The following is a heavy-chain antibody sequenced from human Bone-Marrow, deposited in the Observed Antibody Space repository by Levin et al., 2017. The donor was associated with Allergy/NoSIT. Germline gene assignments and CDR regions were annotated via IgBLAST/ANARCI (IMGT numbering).Heavy chain of an antibody. V-gene: IGHV3-23*01. CDR1: GFTFSSYA. D-gene: IGHD6-19*01. Sequence: GESLKISCAASGFTFSSYAMSWVRQAPGKGLEWVSAIGGSGSSTYYADSVKGRFTISRDNSKNTLHLQMNSLRAEDTALYYCAKDGQVAGQPQGFFDLWGRGTLVTVSS. J-gene: IGHJ2*01. CDR2: IGGSGSST. CDR3: AKDGQVAGQPQGFFDL.